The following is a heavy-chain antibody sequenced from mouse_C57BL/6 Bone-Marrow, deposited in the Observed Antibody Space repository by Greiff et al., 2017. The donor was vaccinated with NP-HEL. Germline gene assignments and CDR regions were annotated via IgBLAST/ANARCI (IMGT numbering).Heavy chain of an antibody. CDR3: ARKRTGRGPFDY. CDR2: IYPGDGDT. V-gene: IGHV1-82*01. Sequence: QVQLQQSGPELVKPGASVKISCKASGYAFSSSWMNWVKQRPGKGLEWIGRIYPGDGDTNYNGKFKGKATLTADKSSSTAYMQLSSLTSEDSAVYFWARKRTGRGPFDYWGQGTTLTVSS. D-gene: IGHD4-1*01. CDR1: GYAFSSSW. J-gene: IGHJ2*01.